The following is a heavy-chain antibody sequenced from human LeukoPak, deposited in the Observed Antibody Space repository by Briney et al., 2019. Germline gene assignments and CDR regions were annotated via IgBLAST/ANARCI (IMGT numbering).Heavy chain of an antibody. CDR3: ARVTIVAVAGMVN. V-gene: IGHV3-21*03. D-gene: IGHD6-19*01. Sequence: GGSLRLSCAAPGFTFSSYSMNWVRQAPGKGLEWVSSISSSSSYIYYADSVKGRFTISRDNAENSLYLQMNSLRAEDTAVYYCARVTIVAVAGMVNWGQGTLVTVSS. CDR2: ISSSSSYI. CDR1: GFTFSSYS. J-gene: IGHJ4*02.